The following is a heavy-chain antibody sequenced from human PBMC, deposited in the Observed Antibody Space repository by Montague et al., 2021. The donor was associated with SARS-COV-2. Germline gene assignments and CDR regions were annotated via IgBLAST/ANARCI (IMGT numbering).Heavy chain of an antibody. CDR2: ISYDGSNK. D-gene: IGHD2-2*01. CDR1: GFTFSSYA. Sequence: SLRLSCAASGFTFSSYAMHWVRQAPGKGLEWVAVISYDGSNKYYADSVKGRFTISRDNSKNTLYLQMNSLRAEDTAVYYCARDGDIVVVPDAFGIWGQGTMVTVSS. V-gene: IGHV3-30-3*01. CDR3: ARDGDIVVVPDAFGI. J-gene: IGHJ3*02.